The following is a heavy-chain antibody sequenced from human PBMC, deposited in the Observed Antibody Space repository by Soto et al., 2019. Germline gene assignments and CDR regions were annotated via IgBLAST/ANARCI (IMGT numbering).Heavy chain of an antibody. CDR3: ARDLRGYTSSSRPFDI. CDR2: IWYDGSNK. J-gene: IGHJ3*02. V-gene: IGHV3-33*01. Sequence: QVQLVESGGGVVQPGRSLGLSCAASGFTFSAYGMHWVRQAPGKGLEWVAVIWYDGSNKYYADSVKGRFTISRDNSKNTLYLQMNSLRAEDTAVYYCARDLRGYTSSSRPFDIWGQGTMVTVSS. D-gene: IGHD6-6*01. CDR1: GFTFSAYG.